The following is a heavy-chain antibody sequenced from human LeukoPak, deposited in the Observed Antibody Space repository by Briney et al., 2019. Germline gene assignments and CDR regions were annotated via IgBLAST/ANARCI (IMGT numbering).Heavy chain of an antibody. J-gene: IGHJ4*02. Sequence: PGGSLRLSCAASGFTFSSYAMSWVRQAPGKGLERVSGISGNGGSTYYADSVKGRFTISRDNSKNTLYLQMNSLRAEDTAVYYCAKSSAGTMAYWGQGALVTVSS. CDR2: ISGNGGST. V-gene: IGHV3-23*01. CDR1: GFTFSSYA. D-gene: IGHD6-19*01. CDR3: AKSSAGTMAY.